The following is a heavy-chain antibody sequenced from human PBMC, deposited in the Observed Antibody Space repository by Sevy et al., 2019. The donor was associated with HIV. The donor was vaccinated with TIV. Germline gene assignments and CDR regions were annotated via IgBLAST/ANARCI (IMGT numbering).Heavy chain of an antibody. D-gene: IGHD2-2*01. V-gene: IGHV3-13*01. J-gene: IGHJ6*03. CDR2: IGTAGDT. CDR1: GFTFSRYD. Sequence: GGSLRLSCAASGFTFSRYDMHWVRQATGKGLEWVSAIGTAGDTYYPGSVKGRFTISRENAKNSLYLQMNSLRAGDTAVYYCARGGDIVVVPAVWGYMDVWGKGTTVTVSS. CDR3: ARGGDIVVVPAVWGYMDV.